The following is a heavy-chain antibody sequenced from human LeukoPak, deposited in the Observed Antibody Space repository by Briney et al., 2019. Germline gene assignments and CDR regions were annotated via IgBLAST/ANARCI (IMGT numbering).Heavy chain of an antibody. CDR1: GFTFSSYW. V-gene: IGHV3-74*01. CDR3: AREDVDITVAASGAFDI. CDR2: TISDGSTT. J-gene: IGHJ3*02. D-gene: IGHD6-19*01. Sequence: GGSLRLSCAASGFTFSSYWMHWVRPAPGKGLVWVARTISDGSTTSYADSVKGRFTISRDNAKNTLYLQMNSLRAEDTAVYYCAREDVDITVAASGAFDIWGQGTMVTVSS.